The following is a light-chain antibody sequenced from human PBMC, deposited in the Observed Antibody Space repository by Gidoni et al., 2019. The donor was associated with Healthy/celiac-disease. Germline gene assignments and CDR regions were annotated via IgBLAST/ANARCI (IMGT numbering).Light chain of an antibody. J-gene: IGKJ2*01. Sequence: DIQMTQYPSSLSASVGDRVTITCRASQGMSNYLAWFQQKPGKAPKSLIYGASSLQSGVPSKFSGSGSGTDFTLTISSLQPEDCATYYCQQYNRYPYTFGQGTKLEIK. CDR3: QQYNRYPYT. CDR1: QGMSNY. CDR2: GAS. V-gene: IGKV1-16*02.